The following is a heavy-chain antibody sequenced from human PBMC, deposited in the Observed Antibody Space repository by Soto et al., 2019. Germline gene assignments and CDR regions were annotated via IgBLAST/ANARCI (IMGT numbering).Heavy chain of an antibody. CDR1: GFTFSSYG. V-gene: IGHV3-33*01. Sequence: PGGSLRLSCAASGFTFSSYGMHWVRQAPGKGLEWVAVIWYDGSNKYYADSVKGRFTISRDNSKNTLYLQMNSLRAEDTAVYYCVRDWATSGSYFDLWGRGTLVTVSS. CDR2: IWYDGSNK. CDR3: VRDWATSGSYFDL. J-gene: IGHJ2*01. D-gene: IGHD1-26*01.